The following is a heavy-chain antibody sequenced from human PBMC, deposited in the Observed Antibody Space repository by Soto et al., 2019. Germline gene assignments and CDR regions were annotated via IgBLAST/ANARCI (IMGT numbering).Heavy chain of an antibody. V-gene: IGHV1-69*08. CDR2: IIPILGIA. CDR3: ARDPRYCSSTSRYELSVGWFDP. J-gene: IGHJ5*02. CDR1: GGTFSSYT. D-gene: IGHD2-2*01. Sequence: QVQLVQSGAEVKKPGSSVKVSCKASGGTFSSYTISWVRQAPGQGLEWMGRIIPILGIANYAQKFQGRVTITADKSTSTAYMELSSLRSEDTAVYYCARDPRYCSSTSRYELSVGWFDPWGQGTLVTVSS.